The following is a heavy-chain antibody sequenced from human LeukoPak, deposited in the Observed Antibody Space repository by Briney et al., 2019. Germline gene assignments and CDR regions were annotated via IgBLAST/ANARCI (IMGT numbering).Heavy chain of an antibody. CDR1: GYTFTGYY. Sequence: ASVKVSCKASGYTFTGYYLHWVRQAPGQGLEWMGWISPNSGGTNYAQKFQGRVTMTRDTSISTAYMELSRLRSDDTAVYYCARRYSSGWYCFDYWGQGTLVTVSS. J-gene: IGHJ4*02. CDR3: ARRYSSGWYCFDY. D-gene: IGHD6-19*01. V-gene: IGHV1-2*02. CDR2: ISPNSGGT.